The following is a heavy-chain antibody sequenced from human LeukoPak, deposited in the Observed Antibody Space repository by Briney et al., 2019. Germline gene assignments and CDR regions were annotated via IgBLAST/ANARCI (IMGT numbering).Heavy chain of an antibody. CDR3: ARGGRDGYDFDY. J-gene: IGHJ4*02. V-gene: IGHV3-48*03. Sequence: GGSLRLSCAASGFTFSSYEMNWVRQAPGKGLEWVSYISSSGSTIYYADSVKGRFAISRDNAKNSLYLQMNSLRAEDTAVYYCARGGRDGYDFDYWGQGTLVTVSS. D-gene: IGHD5-12*01. CDR1: GFTFSSYE. CDR2: ISSSGSTI.